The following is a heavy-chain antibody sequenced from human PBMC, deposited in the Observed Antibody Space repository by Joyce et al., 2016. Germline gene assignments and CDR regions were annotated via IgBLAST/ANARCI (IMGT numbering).Heavy chain of an antibody. Sequence: EVQLVESGGGLLQTGGSLRLSCAASGFTFTNYWMHWVRQAPGKGLVWVSRVASDGSGTSYADSVKGRFTISRDNAKNMVYLQMNSLRIEDTAVYYCGSVFEYWGRGALVTVSS. V-gene: IGHV3-74*01. CDR2: VASDGSGT. J-gene: IGHJ4*02. CDR3: GSVFEY. CDR1: GFTFTNYW.